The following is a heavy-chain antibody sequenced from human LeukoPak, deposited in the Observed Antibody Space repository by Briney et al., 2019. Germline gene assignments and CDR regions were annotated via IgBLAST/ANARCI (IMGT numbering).Heavy chain of an antibody. D-gene: IGHD6-19*01. Sequence: SETLSLTCTVSGGSISSYYWSWIRQPAGKGLEWIERIYTSGSTNYNPSLKSRVTISVDTSKNQFSLKLSSVTAADTAVYYCARSIAVAGKVNYFDYWGQGTLVTVSS. J-gene: IGHJ4*02. CDR1: GGSISSYY. V-gene: IGHV4-4*07. CDR3: ARSIAVAGKVNYFDY. CDR2: IYTSGST.